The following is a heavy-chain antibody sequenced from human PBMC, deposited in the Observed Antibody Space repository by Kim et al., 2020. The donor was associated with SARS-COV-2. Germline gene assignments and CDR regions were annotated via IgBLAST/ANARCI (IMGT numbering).Heavy chain of an antibody. D-gene: IGHD2-2*01. Sequence: KRRFTISRDNAKNTLYLQMNSLRAEDTAVYYCARGQYCSSTSCYVGWFDPWGQGTLVTVSS. CDR3: ARGQYCSSTSCYVGWFDP. J-gene: IGHJ5*02. V-gene: IGHV3-30*07.